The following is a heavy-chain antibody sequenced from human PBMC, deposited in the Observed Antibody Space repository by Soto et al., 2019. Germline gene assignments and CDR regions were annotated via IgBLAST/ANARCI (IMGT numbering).Heavy chain of an antibody. D-gene: IGHD5-12*01. CDR2: IKQDGSEK. CDR1: GFTFSSYW. J-gene: IGHJ3*02. CDR3: ASRDGYNSGDAFDI. V-gene: IGHV3-7*03. Sequence: GGSLRLSCAASGFTFSSYWMSWVRQAPGKGLEWVANIKQDGSEKYYVDSVKGRSTISRDNAKNSLYLQMNSLRAEDTAVYYCASRDGYNSGDAFDIWGQGTMVTVSS.